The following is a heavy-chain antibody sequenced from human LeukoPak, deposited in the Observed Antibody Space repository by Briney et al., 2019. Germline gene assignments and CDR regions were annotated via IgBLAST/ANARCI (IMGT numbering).Heavy chain of an antibody. CDR1: GFIFSSYS. Sequence: GGSLRLSCAASGFIFSSYSMNWVRQAPGKGLEWVSYISSSSSTIYYADSVKGRFTISRDNAKNSLYLQMNSLRAEDTAVYYCAKSSVVTPLWGWDASDIWGQGTMVTVSS. CDR3: AKSSVVTPLWGWDASDI. V-gene: IGHV3-48*04. J-gene: IGHJ3*02. CDR2: ISSSSSTI. D-gene: IGHD4-23*01.